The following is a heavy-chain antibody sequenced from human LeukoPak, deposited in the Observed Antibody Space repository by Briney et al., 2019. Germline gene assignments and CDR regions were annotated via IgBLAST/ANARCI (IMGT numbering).Heavy chain of an antibody. J-gene: IGHJ6*03. Sequence: PSETLSLTCTVSGGSISSYYWSWIRQPPGKGLEWIGEINHSGSTNYNPSLKSRVTISVDTSKNQFSLKLSSVTAADTAVYYCARHGPQWLVPYYMDVWGKGTTVTISS. CDR2: INHSGST. CDR3: ARHGPQWLVPYYMDV. V-gene: IGHV4-34*01. D-gene: IGHD6-19*01. CDR1: GGSISSYY.